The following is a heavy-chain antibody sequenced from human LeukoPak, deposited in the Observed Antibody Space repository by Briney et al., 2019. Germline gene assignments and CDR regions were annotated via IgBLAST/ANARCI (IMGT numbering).Heavy chain of an antibody. J-gene: IGHJ4*02. V-gene: IGHV5-51*01. CDR3: ARRSLAYYYDSSGYYYDY. Sequence: GESLKISCKGSGYSFTNYWIGWVRQMPGKGLEWMGIIYPGDSDTRYSPSFQGQVTISADKSISTAYLQWSSLKASDTAMYYCARRSLAYYYDSSGYYYDYWGQGTLVTVSS. D-gene: IGHD3-22*01. CDR1: GYSFTNYW. CDR2: IYPGDSDT.